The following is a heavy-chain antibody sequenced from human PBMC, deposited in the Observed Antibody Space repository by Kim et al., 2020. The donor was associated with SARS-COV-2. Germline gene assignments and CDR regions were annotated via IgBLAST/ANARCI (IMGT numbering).Heavy chain of an antibody. Sequence: GGSLRLSCAASGFTVSSNYMSWVRQAPGKGLEWVSVIYSGGSTYYADSVKGRFTISRHNSKNTLYLQMNSLRAEDTAVYYCARDCTYYDFWSGQNACYGMDVWGQGTTVTVSS. D-gene: IGHD3-3*01. CDR1: GFTVSSNY. CDR3: ARDCTYYDFWSGQNACYGMDV. CDR2: IYSGGST. V-gene: IGHV3-53*04. J-gene: IGHJ6*02.